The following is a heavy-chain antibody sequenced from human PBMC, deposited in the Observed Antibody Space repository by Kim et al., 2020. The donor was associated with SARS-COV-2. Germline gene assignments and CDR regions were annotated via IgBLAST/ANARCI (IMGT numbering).Heavy chain of an antibody. J-gene: IGHJ5*02. CDR3: ARGGDSSGYYSSWFDP. CDR2: IYYSGST. D-gene: IGHD3-22*01. V-gene: IGHV4-61*01. Sequence: SETLSLTCTVSGGSVSSGSYYWSWIRQPTGKGLEWIGYIYYSGSTNYNPSLKSRVTISVDTSKNQFSLKLSSVTAAATAVYYCARGGDSSGYYSSWFDP. CDR1: GGSVSSGSYY.